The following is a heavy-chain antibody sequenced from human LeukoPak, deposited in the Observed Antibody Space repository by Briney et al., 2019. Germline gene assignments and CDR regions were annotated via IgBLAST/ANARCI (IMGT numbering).Heavy chain of an antibody. CDR1: GFTFSSYA. V-gene: IGHV3-23*01. J-gene: IGHJ4*02. CDR3: VFQSGYFDFDY. Sequence: GGSPRLSCAASGFTFSSYAMSWVRQAPGKGLEWVSAISGSGGSTYYADSVKGRFTISRDNSKNTLYLQMNSLRAEDTAVYYCVFQSGYFDFDYWGQGTLVTVSS. CDR2: ISGSGGST. D-gene: IGHD3-22*01.